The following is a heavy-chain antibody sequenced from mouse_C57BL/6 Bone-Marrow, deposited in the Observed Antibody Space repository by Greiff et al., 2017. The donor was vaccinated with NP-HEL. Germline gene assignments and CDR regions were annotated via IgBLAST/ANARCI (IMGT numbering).Heavy chain of an antibody. CDR1: GFTFSSYA. CDR3: ARDQRGTAVYFDY. D-gene: IGHD2-14*01. Sequence: DVMLVESGGGLVKPGGSLKLSCAASGFTFSSYAMSWVRQTPEKRLEWVATISDGGSYTYYPDNVKGRFTISRDNAKNNLYLQMSHLKSEDTAMYYCARDQRGTAVYFDYWGQGTTLTVSS. V-gene: IGHV5-4*01. J-gene: IGHJ2*01. CDR2: ISDGGSYT.